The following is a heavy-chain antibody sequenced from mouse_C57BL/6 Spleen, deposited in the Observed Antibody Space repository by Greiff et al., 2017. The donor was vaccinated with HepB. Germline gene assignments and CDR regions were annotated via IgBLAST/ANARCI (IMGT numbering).Heavy chain of an antibody. CDR1: GYTFTEYT. CDR3: ARHEIEDYYGSTYWYFDV. CDR2: FYPGSGSI. J-gene: IGHJ1*03. V-gene: IGHV1-62-2*01. D-gene: IGHD1-1*01. Sequence: QVQLQQSGAELVKPGASVKLSCKASGYTFTEYTIHWVKQRSGQGLEWIGWFYPGSGSIKYNEKFKDKATLTADKSSSTVYMELSRLTSEDSAVYFCARHEIEDYYGSTYWYFDVWGTGTTVTVSS.